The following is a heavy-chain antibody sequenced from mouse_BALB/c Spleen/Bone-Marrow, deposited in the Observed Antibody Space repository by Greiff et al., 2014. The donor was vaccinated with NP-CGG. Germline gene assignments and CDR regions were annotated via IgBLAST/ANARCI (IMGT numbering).Heavy chain of an antibody. CDR2: INPSSNYT. D-gene: IGHD6-2*01. CDR3: ARVLRWSLDY. Sequence: VQLQESGAELARPGASMKMSCKASGYTFTSYTMHWVKQRPGQGLEWIGFINPSSNYTNYNQKFKDKATLTADKSSSTAYMQLSSLTSEDSAVYYCARVLRWSLDYWGQGTTLTVSS. CDR1: GYTFTSYT. J-gene: IGHJ2*01. V-gene: IGHV1-4*01.